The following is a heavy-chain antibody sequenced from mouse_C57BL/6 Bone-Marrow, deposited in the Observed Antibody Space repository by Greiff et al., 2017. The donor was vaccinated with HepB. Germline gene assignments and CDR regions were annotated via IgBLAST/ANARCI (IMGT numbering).Heavy chain of an antibody. V-gene: IGHV7-3*01. J-gene: IGHJ2*01. CDR2: LRNKANGYTT. D-gene: IGHD1-1*01. CDR3: ASSYYCGSSQYYFDY. CDR1: GFTFTDYY. Sequence: EVQGVESGGGLVQPGGSLSLSCAASGFTFTDYYMSWVRQPPGKALEWLGFLRNKANGYTTEYSASVKGRFTISRDNSQSILYLQMNALRAEDSATYYWASSYYCGSSQYYFDYWGQGTTLTVSS.